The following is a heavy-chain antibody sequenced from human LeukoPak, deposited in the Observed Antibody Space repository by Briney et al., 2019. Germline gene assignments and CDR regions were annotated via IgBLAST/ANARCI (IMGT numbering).Heavy chain of an antibody. Sequence: ASVKVSCKASGGTFSSYAISWVRQAPGQGLEWMGGIIPIFGTANYAQKFQGRVTITTDESTSTAYMELSSLRSEDTAAYYCARVSCSGGSCDYYYYMDVWGKGTTVTVSS. V-gene: IGHV1-69*05. D-gene: IGHD2-15*01. CDR3: ARVSCSGGSCDYYYYMDV. J-gene: IGHJ6*03. CDR1: GGTFSSYA. CDR2: IIPIFGTA.